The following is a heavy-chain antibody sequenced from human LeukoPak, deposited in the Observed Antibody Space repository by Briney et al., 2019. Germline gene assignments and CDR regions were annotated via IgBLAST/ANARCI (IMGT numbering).Heavy chain of an antibody. CDR1: GGTFSSYA. V-gene: IGHV1-69*13. CDR3: ARDNYYYYYMDV. J-gene: IGHJ6*03. CDR2: IIPIFGTA. Sequence: SVKVSCKASGGTFSSYAISWVRQAPGQGLEWMGGIIPIFGTANYAQKFQGRVTITADESTSTAYMELSSLRSEDTAVYYCARDNYYYYYMDVWGKGTTVTVSS.